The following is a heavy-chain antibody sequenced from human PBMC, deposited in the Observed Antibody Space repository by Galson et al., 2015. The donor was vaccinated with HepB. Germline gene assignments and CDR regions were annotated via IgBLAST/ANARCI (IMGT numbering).Heavy chain of an antibody. J-gene: IGHJ4*02. CDR1: GSTFTGYY. CDR3: ARTPNYGGDSGYYFDY. V-gene: IGHV1-2*02. Sequence: SVKVSCKASGSTFTGYYMHWVRQTPGQGPEWMGWINPNSGDTSLAQNFQGRVTMTRDTSISTVYMELSRLTSDDTAVYYCARTPNYGGDSGYYFDYWGQGSLVTVSS. CDR2: INPNSGDT. D-gene: IGHD4-23*01.